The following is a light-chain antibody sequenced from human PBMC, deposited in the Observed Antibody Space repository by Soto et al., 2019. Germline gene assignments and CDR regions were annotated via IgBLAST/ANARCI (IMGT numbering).Light chain of an antibody. V-gene: IGKV3D-15*01. CDR1: QSVNSN. Sequence: DIVMTQSPATLSVSPGERATLSCMASQSVNSNYLAWYQQKPGQAPRLIIYGISKRATDIPDRFSGSGSGTEFTLTISSLQPEDVATYYCQQHGQWPITFGQGTRLEIK. J-gene: IGKJ5*01. CDR3: QQHGQWPIT. CDR2: GIS.